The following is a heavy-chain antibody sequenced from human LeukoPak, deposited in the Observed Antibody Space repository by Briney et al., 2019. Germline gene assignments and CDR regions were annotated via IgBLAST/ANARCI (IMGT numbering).Heavy chain of an antibody. D-gene: IGHD4/OR15-4a*01. Sequence: SETLSLTCTVSGGSIKDSDWSWIRQPAGKGLEWIGRIYINGRTNYNPSLKSRVSMSRDTSKNQLSLKLTFVTAADTAVYFCAREFYGGQPAFWGQGTLVTVSS. V-gene: IGHV4-4*07. CDR2: IYINGRT. CDR1: GGSIKDSD. J-gene: IGHJ4*02. CDR3: AREFYGGQPAF.